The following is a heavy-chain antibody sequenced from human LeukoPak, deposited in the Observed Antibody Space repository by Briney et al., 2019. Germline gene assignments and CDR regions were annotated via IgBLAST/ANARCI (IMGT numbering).Heavy chain of an antibody. CDR3: ARGHIAARPGYYYCYYYMDV. CDR2: MNPNSGNT. CDR1: GYTFTSYD. J-gene: IGHJ6*03. V-gene: IGHV1-8*01. D-gene: IGHD6-6*01. Sequence: ASVKVSCKASGYTFTSYDINWVRQATGQGLEWMGWMNPNSGNTGYAQKFQGRVTMTRNTSISTAYMELSSLRSEDTAVYYCARGHIAARPGYYYCYYYMDVWGKGTTVTVSS.